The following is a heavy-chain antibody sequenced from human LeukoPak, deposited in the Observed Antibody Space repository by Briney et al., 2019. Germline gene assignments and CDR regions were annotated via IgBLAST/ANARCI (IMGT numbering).Heavy chain of an antibody. V-gene: IGHV4-34*01. CDR3: ARYSRIAAAGNYRYFQH. CDR2: INHSGST. J-gene: IGHJ1*01. CDR1: GRSFSGYY. D-gene: IGHD6-13*01. Sequence: PSETLSLTCAVYGRSFSGYYWSWIRQPPGKGLEWIGEINHSGSTNYNPSLKSRVTISVDTSKNQFSLKLSSVTAADTAVYYCARYSRIAAAGNYRYFQHWGQGTLVTVSS.